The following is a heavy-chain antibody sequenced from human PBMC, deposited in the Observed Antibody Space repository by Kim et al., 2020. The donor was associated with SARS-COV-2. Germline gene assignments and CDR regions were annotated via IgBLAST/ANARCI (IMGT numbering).Heavy chain of an antibody. J-gene: IGHJ4*02. Sequence: GGSLRLSCAASGFTFSGFAMSWVRQAPGKGLEWVSAIFGSGSDTYYADSVKGRFTISRDNSKNTVYLQMNSLRADDTALYYCAKRGSTCWYYFDHWGQGTLVTVSS. V-gene: IGHV3-23*01. D-gene: IGHD6-19*01. CDR3: AKRGSTCWYYFDH. CDR2: IFGSGSDT. CDR1: GFTFSGFA.